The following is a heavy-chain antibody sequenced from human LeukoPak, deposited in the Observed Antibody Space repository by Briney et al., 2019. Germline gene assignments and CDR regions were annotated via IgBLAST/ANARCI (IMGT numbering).Heavy chain of an antibody. CDR1: GGSFTGYY. CDR2: INHSGST. D-gene: IGHD3-22*01. Sequence: PSETLSLTCAVYGGSFTGYYWSWIRQPPGKGLEWIGEINHSGSTNYNPSLKSRVTISVDTSKNQFSLKLSSVTAADTAVYYCARGGYYGSSGYYSDAFDIWGQGTMVTVSS. CDR3: ARGGYYGSSGYYSDAFDI. J-gene: IGHJ3*02. V-gene: IGHV4-34*01.